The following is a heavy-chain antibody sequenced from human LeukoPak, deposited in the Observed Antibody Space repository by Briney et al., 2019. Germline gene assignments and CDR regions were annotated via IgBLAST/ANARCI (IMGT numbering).Heavy chain of an antibody. CDR1: GGSIRRSTYY. CDR3: ARHECPTGFEYYFDY. D-gene: IGHD3-9*01. CDR2: IYQSGTT. V-gene: IGHV4-39*01. Sequence: PSETLSLTCTVSGGSIRRSTYYWGWIRQPPGKGLEWIGSIYQSGTTYHNPSLKSRVTISVDTSKNQFSLRLTSVTAADTAVYYCARHECPTGFEYYFDYWGQGTLVTVSS. J-gene: IGHJ4*02.